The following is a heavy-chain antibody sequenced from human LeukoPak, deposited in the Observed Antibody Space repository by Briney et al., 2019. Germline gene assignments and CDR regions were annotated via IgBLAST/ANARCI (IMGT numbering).Heavy chain of an antibody. J-gene: IGHJ4*02. CDR2: VVPIVDMT. Sequence: SVKVSCKASGDSFNNYATTWVRQAPGQGLEWMGRVVPIVDMTQYAQKFQGRVTISVDKSTSIVYMELSSLTFADTAVYFCARAAPGRSGSSTLDYWGQGTLVTVS. CDR3: ARAAPGRSGSSTLDY. V-gene: IGHV1-69*04. D-gene: IGHD1-1*01. CDR1: GDSFNNYA.